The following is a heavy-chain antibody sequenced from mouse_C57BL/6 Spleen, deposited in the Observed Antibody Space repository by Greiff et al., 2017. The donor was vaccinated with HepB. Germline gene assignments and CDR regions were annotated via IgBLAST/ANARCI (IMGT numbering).Heavy chain of an antibody. Sequence: EVQVVESGPELVKPGASVKISCKASGYSFTGYYMNWVKQSPEKSLEWIGEINPSTGGTTYNQKFKAKATLTVDKSSSTAYMQLKSLTSEDSAVYYCARVYYYGSSCSFDYWGQGTTLTVSS. CDR3: ARVYYYGSSCSFDY. V-gene: IGHV1-42*01. CDR1: GYSFTGYY. J-gene: IGHJ2*01. D-gene: IGHD1-1*01. CDR2: INPSTGGT.